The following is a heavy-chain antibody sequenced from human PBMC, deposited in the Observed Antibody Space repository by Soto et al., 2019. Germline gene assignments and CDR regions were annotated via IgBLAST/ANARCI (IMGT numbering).Heavy chain of an antibody. CDR3: ATRSSDYYFY. J-gene: IGHJ4*02. V-gene: IGHV3-48*03. D-gene: IGHD4-17*01. Sequence: GGSLRLSCAASGLTLSNFETDWVRQAPGKGLEWIAYISIGARSIHYADSVRGRLTISRDDAENSVFLQMDRLSAEDTAVYFCATRSSDYYFYWGQGALVTVSS. CDR1: GLTLSNFE. CDR2: ISIGARSI.